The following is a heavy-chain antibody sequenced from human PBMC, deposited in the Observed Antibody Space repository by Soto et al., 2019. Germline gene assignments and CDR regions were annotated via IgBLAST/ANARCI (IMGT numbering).Heavy chain of an antibody. J-gene: IGHJ3*02. CDR1: GFSFSQYA. D-gene: IGHD6-13*01. CDR3: AKDLAGTSYDAFDI. V-gene: IGHV3-23*01. Sequence: GSLRLSCAASGFSFSQYAMSWVRQAPGKGLEWVSVITGSGSSTYYADSVKGRFTISRDNSKNTLFLQMNSLRAEDTAVYYCAKDLAGTSYDAFDIWGQGTMVTVSS. CDR2: ITGSGSST.